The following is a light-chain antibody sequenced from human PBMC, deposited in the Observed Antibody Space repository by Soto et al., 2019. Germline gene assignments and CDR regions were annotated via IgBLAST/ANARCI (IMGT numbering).Light chain of an antibody. V-gene: IGKV3-11*01. CDR2: AAS. CDR3: QQRSDWPPSLT. Sequence: EIVMTQSPATLSVSPGERATLSCRASQSVSSSLAWYQQKPGQAPRLLIYAASNRATGIPTRFSGSGSGTDLTLTISSLEPEDFGVYYCQQRSDWPPSLTFGGGTKVEIK. J-gene: IGKJ4*01. CDR1: QSVSSS.